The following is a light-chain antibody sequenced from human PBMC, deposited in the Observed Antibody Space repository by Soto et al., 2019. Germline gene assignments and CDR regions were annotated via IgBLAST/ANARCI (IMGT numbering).Light chain of an antibody. Sequence: QSALTQPASVSGSPGQSITLSCTGTSSDVGGYNYVSWYQQHPGKAPKLMIDEVSNRPSGVSDRCSGSKSGNTASLTISGLQAEAEADYYCSSYTSSSTLNVFGTGPKRTVL. J-gene: IGLJ1*01. V-gene: IGLV2-14*01. CDR1: SSDVGGYNY. CDR2: EVS. CDR3: SSYTSSSTLNV.